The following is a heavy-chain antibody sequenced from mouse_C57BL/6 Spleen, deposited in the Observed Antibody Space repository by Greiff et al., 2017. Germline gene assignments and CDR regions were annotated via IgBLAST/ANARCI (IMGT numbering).Heavy chain of an antibody. D-gene: IGHD1-1*01. CDR3: ARADYYGSKSHWYFDV. CDR2: IFPGSGST. CDR1: GYTFTDFY. Sequence: VKLQESGPELVQPGASVKISCKASGYTFTDFYITWVKQRPGQGLEWIGWIFPGSGSTYYHEKFKGKATLTVDKSSSTAYMLLSSLSSEDSAVYFCARADYYGSKSHWYFDVWGTGTTVTVAS. V-gene: IGHV1-75*01. J-gene: IGHJ1*03.